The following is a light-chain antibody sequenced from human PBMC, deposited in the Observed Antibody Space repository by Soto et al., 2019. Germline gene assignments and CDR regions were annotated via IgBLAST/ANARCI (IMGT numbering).Light chain of an antibody. CDR1: GSVRSNF. V-gene: IGKV3-20*01. J-gene: IGKJ4*01. CDR3: QQYGNAPLA. Sequence: EVVLTQSPGTLSLSPGERASLSCRASGSVRSNFLAWYHQRPGRAPRLLIYGASSRATDIPDRFSGSVSGTDFTLTISRVEPEDFGVYYCQQYGNAPLAFGGGTRV. CDR2: GAS.